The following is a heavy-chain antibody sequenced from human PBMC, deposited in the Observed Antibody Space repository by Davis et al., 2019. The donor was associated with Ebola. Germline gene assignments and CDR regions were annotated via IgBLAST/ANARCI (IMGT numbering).Heavy chain of an antibody. Sequence: MPSETLSLTCAVSGGSISSSNWWSWVRQPPGKGLEWIGEINHSGSTNYNPSLKSRVAISVDTSKNQFSLKLSSVTAADTAVYYCARGRQYSWFDPWGQGTLVTVSS. CDR1: GGSISSSNW. D-gene: IGHD2/OR15-2a*01. CDR2: INHSGST. V-gene: IGHV4-4*02. CDR3: ARGRQYSWFDP. J-gene: IGHJ5*02.